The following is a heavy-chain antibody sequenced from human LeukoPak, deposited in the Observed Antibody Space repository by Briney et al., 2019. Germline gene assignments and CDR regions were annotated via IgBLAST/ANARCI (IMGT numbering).Heavy chain of an antibody. CDR3: ARGGEPNYYYYYMDV. J-gene: IGHJ6*03. CDR2: INHSGST. D-gene: IGHD4-17*01. CDR1: GGSFSGYY. Sequence: SETLSLTCAVYGGSFSGYYWSWIRQPPGKGLEWIGEINHSGSTNYNPSLKSRVTISVVTSKNQFSLKLSSVTAAGTAVYYCARGGEPNYYYYYMDVWGKGTTVTVSS. V-gene: IGHV4-34*01.